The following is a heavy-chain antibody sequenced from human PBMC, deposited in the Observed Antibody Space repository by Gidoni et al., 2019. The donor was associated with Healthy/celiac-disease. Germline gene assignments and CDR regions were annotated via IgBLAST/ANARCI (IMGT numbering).Heavy chain of an antibody. CDR3: ARPGPLRWELRT. V-gene: IGHV5-51*01. CDR1: GYSVTSYW. CDR2: IYPGDSEN. J-gene: IGHJ5*02. Sequence: EVQLVQSGAEVNKPGEYLKLSCTGYGYSVTSYWLGWVRQMPGKGLEWMGIIYPGDSENRYSPSFQGKFTISADKSISTAYLQWSSLKASDTAMYYCARPGPLRWELRTWGQGTLVTVSS. D-gene: IGHD4-17*01.